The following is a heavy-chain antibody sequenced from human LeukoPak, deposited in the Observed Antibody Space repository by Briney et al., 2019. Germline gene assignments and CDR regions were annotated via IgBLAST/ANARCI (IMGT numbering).Heavy chain of an antibody. CDR2: IYTSGST. Sequence: SETLSLTCTVSGGSISSGSYYWSWIRQPAGKGLEWIGRIYTSGSTNYNPSLKGRVTISVDTSKNQFSLKLSSVTAADTAVYYCAREFRISRYSSSLPSHWGQGTLVTVSS. J-gene: IGHJ4*02. V-gene: IGHV4-61*02. D-gene: IGHD6-13*01. CDR3: AREFRISRYSSSLPSH. CDR1: GGSISSGSYY.